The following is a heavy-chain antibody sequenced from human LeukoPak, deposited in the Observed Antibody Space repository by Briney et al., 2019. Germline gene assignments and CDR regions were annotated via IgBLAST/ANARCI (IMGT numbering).Heavy chain of an antibody. Sequence: SETLSLTCAVYGGSFSGYYWSRIRQPPGKGLEWIGEINHSGSTNYNPSLKSRVTISVDTSKNQFSLKLSSVTAADTAVYYCARGSVFGVAITQYYFDYWGQGTLVTVSS. CDR3: ARGSVFGVAITQYYFDY. V-gene: IGHV4-34*01. CDR2: INHSGST. D-gene: IGHD3-3*01. CDR1: GGSFSGYY. J-gene: IGHJ4*02.